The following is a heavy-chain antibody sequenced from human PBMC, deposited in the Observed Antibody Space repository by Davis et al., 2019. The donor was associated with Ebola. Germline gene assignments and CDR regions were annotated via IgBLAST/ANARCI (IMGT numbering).Heavy chain of an antibody. J-gene: IGHJ4*02. D-gene: IGHD3-9*01. CDR1: GYTFTSYY. CDR3: ARDGYYDILTGYPFDY. CDR2: IKPSGGST. Sequence: ASVKVSCKASGYTFTSYYMHWVRQAPGQGLEWMGIIKPSGGSTSYAQKFQGRVTMTRDTSTSTVYMELSSLRSEDTAVYYCARDGYYDILTGYPFDYWGQGTLVTVSS. V-gene: IGHV1-46*01.